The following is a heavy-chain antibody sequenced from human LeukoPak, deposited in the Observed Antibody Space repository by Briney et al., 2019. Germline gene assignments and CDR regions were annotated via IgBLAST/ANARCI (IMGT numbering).Heavy chain of an antibody. CDR1: GCSLSSYY. J-gene: IGHJ6*02. CDR3: ANQGGYSSSWYAFHYGMDV. D-gene: IGHD6-13*01. Sequence: SGTLSLTCTVSGCSLSSYYWNWLRQPQGKGLEWIGHIYYSGSTNYNPSLMSGVSISVDTSKNQFSLKLSSVTAADTDAYYCANQGGYSSSWYAFHYGMDVWGQGTTVTVSS. V-gene: IGHV4-59*01. CDR2: IYYSGST.